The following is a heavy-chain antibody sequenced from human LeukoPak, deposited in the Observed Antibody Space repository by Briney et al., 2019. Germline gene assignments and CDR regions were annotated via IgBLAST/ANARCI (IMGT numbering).Heavy chain of an antibody. D-gene: IGHD3-3*01. CDR2: IIPIVDIT. Sequence: GASVKVSCKASGGTFSSDGINWVRQTPGQGLEWMGRIIPIVDITNYAQKFPGRVTITADKSTSTAYMEVNSLRSEDTAVYYCARGGFDDFWRNYYFDYWGQGTLVTVSS. V-gene: IGHV1-69*04. J-gene: IGHJ4*02. CDR3: ARGGFDDFWRNYYFDY. CDR1: GGTFSSDG.